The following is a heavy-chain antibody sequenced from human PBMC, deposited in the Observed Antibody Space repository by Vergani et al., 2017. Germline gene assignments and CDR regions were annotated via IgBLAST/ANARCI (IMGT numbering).Heavy chain of an antibody. CDR3: ARRGRYYDSSGYLDY. Sequence: EVQLLESGGGLVQPGGSLRLSCAASGFTFSSYWMSWVRQAPGKGLEWVANIKQDGSEKYYVDSVKGRFTISRDNAKNSLYLQMNSLRAEDTAVYYCARRGRYYDSSGYLDYWGQGTLVTVSS. V-gene: IGHV3-7*01. J-gene: IGHJ4*02. CDR2: IKQDGSEK. D-gene: IGHD3-22*01. CDR1: GFTFSSYW.